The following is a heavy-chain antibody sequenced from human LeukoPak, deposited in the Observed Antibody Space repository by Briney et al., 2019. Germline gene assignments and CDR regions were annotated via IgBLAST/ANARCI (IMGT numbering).Heavy chain of an antibody. CDR3: AKGWDLYYYDYGMDV. CDR2: INPNSGGT. CDR1: GYTFTDYY. Sequence: ASVKVSCKASGYTFTDYYVQWVRQAPGQGLEWMGWINPNSGGTSYAQRFKGRVTMTRDTSISTAYMELSRLRSDDTAVYYCAKGWDLYYYDYGMDVWGQGTTVIVSS. V-gene: IGHV1-2*02. J-gene: IGHJ6*02. D-gene: IGHD6-19*01.